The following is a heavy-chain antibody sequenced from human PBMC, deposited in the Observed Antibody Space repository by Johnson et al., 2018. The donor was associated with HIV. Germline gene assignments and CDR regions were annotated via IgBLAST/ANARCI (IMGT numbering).Heavy chain of an antibody. J-gene: IGHJ3*01. CDR1: GFTFNPYG. Sequence: QMQLVESGGGVVQPGRSLRLSCAASGFTFNPYGIHWVRRAPGKGLEWVALISYDGSNKYYAESVKGRLPISRDNSKNPLYLQMNSLRVEDTAVYYCARDDTGYSSGFDAFDVWGQGTMVTVSS. V-gene: IGHV3-30*19. D-gene: IGHD6-25*01. CDR3: ARDDTGYSSGFDAFDV. CDR2: ISYDGSNK.